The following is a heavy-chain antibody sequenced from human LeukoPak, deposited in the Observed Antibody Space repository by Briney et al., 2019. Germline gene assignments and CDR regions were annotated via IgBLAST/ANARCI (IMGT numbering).Heavy chain of an antibody. CDR2: IYSGGST. Sequence: PGGSLRLSCAASGFIVSSNYMSWVRQASGKGLEWVSVIYSGGSTYYADSVKGRFTISRDNSKNTLYLQMNSLRAEDTAVYYCAGSSSDIAARPIDYWGQGTLVTVSS. CDR1: GFIVSSNY. CDR3: AGSSSDIAARPIDY. D-gene: IGHD6-6*01. J-gene: IGHJ4*02. V-gene: IGHV3-53*01.